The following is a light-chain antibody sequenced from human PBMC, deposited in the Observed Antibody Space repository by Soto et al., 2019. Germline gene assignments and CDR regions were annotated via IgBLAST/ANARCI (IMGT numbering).Light chain of an antibody. CDR2: GAT. Sequence: QSPATPSVSPGERATPSWRASQSVSILLAWYQQKPGQAPRLLIHGATTRATGIPARFSGSGSGTDFTLTISRLEPEDFAVYFCQRYGSSPLITFGQGTRLEIK. J-gene: IGKJ5*01. V-gene: IGKV3-20*01. CDR3: QRYGSSPLIT. CDR1: QSVSIL.